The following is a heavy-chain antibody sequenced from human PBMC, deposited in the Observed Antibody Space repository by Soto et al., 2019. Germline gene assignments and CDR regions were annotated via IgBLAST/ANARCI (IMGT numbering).Heavy chain of an antibody. CDR3: ATPPDDAQYYYDSSGYYPSPFDS. CDR1: GFTFSSYA. V-gene: IGHV3-23*01. D-gene: IGHD3-22*01. CDR2: ISGSGGST. J-gene: IGHJ4*02. Sequence: GGSLRLSCAASGFTFSSYAMSWVRQAPGKGLEWVSAISGSGGSTYYADSVKGQFTISRDNSNNTLYLQMNSQRAEDTAVYYCATPPDDAQYYYDSSGYYPSPFDSWGQGTLVTVSS.